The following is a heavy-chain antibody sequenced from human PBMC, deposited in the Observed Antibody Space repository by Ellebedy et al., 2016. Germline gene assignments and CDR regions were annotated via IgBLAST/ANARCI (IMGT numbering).Heavy chain of an antibody. J-gene: IGHJ4*02. D-gene: IGHD2-15*01. CDR3: ARRGYCSGGSCYDY. CDR2: FYYSGST. CDR1: GGSISSYY. V-gene: IGHV4-59*08. Sequence: SETLSLTCTVSGGSISSYYWSWIRQPPGKGLEWIGYFYYSGSTNYNPSLKSRVTLSVDTSKNKFSMKLSSVTAADTAVYYCARRGYCSGGSCYDYWGQGTLVTVSS.